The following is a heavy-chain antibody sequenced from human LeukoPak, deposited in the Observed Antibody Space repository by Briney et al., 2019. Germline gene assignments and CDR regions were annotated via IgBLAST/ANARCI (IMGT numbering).Heavy chain of an antibody. CDR1: GYTFTGYY. D-gene: IGHD3-22*01. CDR3: ARGATSSGYYLAGAFDI. CDR2: INPNSGGT. Sequence: ASVKVSCKASGYTFTGYYMHWVRQAPGQGLERMGWINPNSGGTNYAQKFQGRVTMTRDTSISTAYMGLSRLRSDDTAVYYCARGATSSGYYLAGAFDIWGQGTMVTVSS. V-gene: IGHV1-2*02. J-gene: IGHJ3*02.